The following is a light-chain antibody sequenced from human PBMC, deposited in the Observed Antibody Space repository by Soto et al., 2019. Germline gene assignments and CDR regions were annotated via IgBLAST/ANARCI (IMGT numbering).Light chain of an antibody. V-gene: IGKV1-12*01. J-gene: IGKJ4*01. Sequence: DIQMTQSPSSLAASVGDRVTITCRASQLISSWLVWYQQKPGHAPKLLIYAATNLQSGGPSRFSGSASGTEFTLTISSLQPEDFAAYYCQKASSFPFTVGGGTEVQIK. CDR3: QKASSFPFT. CDR1: QLISSW. CDR2: AAT.